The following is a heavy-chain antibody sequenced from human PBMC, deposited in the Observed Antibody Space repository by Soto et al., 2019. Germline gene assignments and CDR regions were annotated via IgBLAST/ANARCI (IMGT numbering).Heavy chain of an antibody. J-gene: IGHJ4*02. CDR2: IYYSGST. CDR3: AGRQQLPSFFDY. V-gene: IGHV4-61*01. Sequence: PSETLSLTCTVSGGSVSSGSYYWSWIRQPPGKGLEWIGYIYYSGSTNYNPSLKSRVTISVDTSKNQFSLKLSSVTAADTAVDYCAGRQQLPSFFDYWGQGTLDTVSS. CDR1: GGSVSSGSYY. D-gene: IGHD6-13*01.